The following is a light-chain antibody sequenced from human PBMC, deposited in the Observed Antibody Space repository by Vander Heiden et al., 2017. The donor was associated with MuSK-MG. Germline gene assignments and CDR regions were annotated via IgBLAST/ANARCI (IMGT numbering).Light chain of an antibody. Sequence: QSALTQPPSASGSPGQSVTISCSGTSRDVGAYDSVSWYQQHPGKAPKLIISEVTKRPSGVPDRFSGSKSGNTASLTVSGLQAEDEADYHCSSYAGSSYAGSHTWVFGGGTKLTVL. CDR2: EVT. V-gene: IGLV2-8*01. CDR3: SSYAGSSYAGSHTWV. CDR1: SRDVGAYDS. J-gene: IGLJ3*02.